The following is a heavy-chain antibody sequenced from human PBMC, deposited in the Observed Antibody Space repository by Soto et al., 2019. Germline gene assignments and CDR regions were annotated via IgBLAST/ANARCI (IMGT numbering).Heavy chain of an antibody. V-gene: IGHV3-30-3*01. D-gene: IGHD2-2*01. CDR1: GFTFSSYA. CDR2: ISYDGSNK. CDR3: ARPGYCSSTSCPGMYGMDV. J-gene: IGHJ6*02. Sequence: QVQLVESGGGVVQPGRSLRLSCAASGFTFSSYAMHWVRQAPGKGLEWVAVISYDGSNKYYADSVKGRFTISRDNSKNTLYLRMNSLRAEDTAVYYCARPGYCSSTSCPGMYGMDVWGQGTTVTVSS.